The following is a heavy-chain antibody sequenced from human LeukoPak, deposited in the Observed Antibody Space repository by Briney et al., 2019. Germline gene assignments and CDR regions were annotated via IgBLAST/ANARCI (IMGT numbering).Heavy chain of an antibody. D-gene: IGHD2-2*01. Sequence: ASVKVSCKVSGYTLTELSMHWVRQAPGKGLEWMGGFDPEDGGTIYAQKFQGRVTMTEDTSTDTAYMELSSLRFEDTAVYYCATAEGYCSSTSCLSFDYWGQGTLVTVSS. CDR1: GYTLTELS. V-gene: IGHV1-24*01. CDR3: ATAEGYCSSTSCLSFDY. CDR2: FDPEDGGT. J-gene: IGHJ4*02.